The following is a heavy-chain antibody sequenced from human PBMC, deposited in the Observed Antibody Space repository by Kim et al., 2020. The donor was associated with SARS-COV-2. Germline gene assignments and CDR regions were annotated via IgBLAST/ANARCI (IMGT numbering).Heavy chain of an antibody. CDR3: ATDRYYGLDY. D-gene: IGHD3-16*01. CDR2: ET. V-gene: IGHV1-24*01. J-gene: IGHJ4*02. Sequence: ETIYAQKFQGRVTMTEDTSTDTAYMELSSLRSEDTAVYYCATDRYYGLDYWGQGTLVTVSS.